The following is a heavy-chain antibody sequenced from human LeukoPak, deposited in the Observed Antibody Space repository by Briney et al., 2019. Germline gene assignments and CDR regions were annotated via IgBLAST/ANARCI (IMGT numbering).Heavy chain of an antibody. J-gene: IGHJ4*02. CDR2: IYFSGSV. CDR3: AKHNGGGIVSYVAPGPPDYFDH. V-gene: IGHV4-39*01. D-gene: IGHD1-26*01. CDR1: GDITHY. Sequence: SETLSLTCTVSGDITHYWGWIRQPPGKVLECIGSIYFSGSVYYNPSLRSRVTISLDTSTKQLSLKLTSVAAADTAIYYCAKHNGGGIVSYVAPGPPDYFDHWGQGALVTVSS.